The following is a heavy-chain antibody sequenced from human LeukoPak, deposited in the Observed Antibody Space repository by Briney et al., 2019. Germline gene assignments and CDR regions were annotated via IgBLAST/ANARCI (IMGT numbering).Heavy chain of an antibody. CDR3: ARGQRYGGYVGDFDY. J-gene: IGHJ4*02. V-gene: IGHV4-59*01. CDR1: GGSISSYY. D-gene: IGHD5-12*01. CDR2: IYYSGST. Sequence: PSETLSLTCTVSGGSISSYYWSWIRQPPGKGLEWIGYIYYSGSTNYNPSLKSRVTISVDTSKNQFSLKLSSVTAADTAVYYCARGQRYGGYVGDFDYWGQGTLVTVSS.